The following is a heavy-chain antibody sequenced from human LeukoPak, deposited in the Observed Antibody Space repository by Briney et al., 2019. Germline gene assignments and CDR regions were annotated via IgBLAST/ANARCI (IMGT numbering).Heavy chain of an antibody. CDR1: GFTFSTSA. CDR2: ISGSGTST. J-gene: IGHJ4*02. V-gene: IGHV3-23*01. CDR3: TKGPRSIDY. D-gene: IGHD4-17*01. Sequence: GGSLRLSCAASGFTFSTSAMSRVRQAPGKGLEWVSAISGSGTSTYYSDSVKGRFTISRDNSKHMLYLQMNSLRAEDTAVYYCTKGPRSIDYWGQGTLVTVSS.